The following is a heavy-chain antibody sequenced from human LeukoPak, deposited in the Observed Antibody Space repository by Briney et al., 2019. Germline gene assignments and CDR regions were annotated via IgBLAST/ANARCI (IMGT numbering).Heavy chain of an antibody. CDR2: IDASGTKT. CDR3: AKDQMVTTYWFDP. J-gene: IGHJ5*02. V-gene: IGHV3-23*01. Sequence: PGGSLRLSCVTSGFTFNTYAMNWVRQAPGKGLGWVSVIDASGTKTHYADSVKGRFTISRDNSKNTLYLQMNSLRAEDTAVYYCAKDQMVTTYWFDPWGQGTLVTVSS. D-gene: IGHD4-17*01. CDR1: GFTFNTYA.